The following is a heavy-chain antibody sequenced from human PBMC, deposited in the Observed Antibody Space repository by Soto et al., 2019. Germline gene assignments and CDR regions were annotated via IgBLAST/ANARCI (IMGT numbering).Heavy chain of an antibody. CDR2: ISDDGTYK. D-gene: IGHD2-2*01. V-gene: IGHV3-30-3*01. J-gene: IGHJ4*02. CDR3: ASDWAAIPDF. Sequence: QVQLVESGGGVVQPGRSLRLSCAASGFTFRSYGLHWVRQAPGKGLEWLAVISDDGTYKTYAQSVKGRFTISRDDPKNTLDLQMDSLRPEDTDVYYCASDWAAIPDFWGQGTLVTVSP. CDR1: GFTFRSYG.